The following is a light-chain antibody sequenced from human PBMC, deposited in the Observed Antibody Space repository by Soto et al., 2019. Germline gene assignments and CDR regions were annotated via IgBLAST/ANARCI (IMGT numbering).Light chain of an antibody. CDR1: LSVSSN. J-gene: IGKJ5*01. Sequence: EIVMTQSPATLSVSPGERATLYCSASLSVSSNLAWYQQTPGQAPRLLVYGASTRATGVPARFSGSGSGTEFTLTISSLQSEDFAVYSCQQYNNWPITFGQGTRLEI. CDR2: GAS. CDR3: QQYNNWPIT. V-gene: IGKV3-15*01.